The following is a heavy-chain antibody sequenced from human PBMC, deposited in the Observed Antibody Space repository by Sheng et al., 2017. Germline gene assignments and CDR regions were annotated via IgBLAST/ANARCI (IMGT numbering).Heavy chain of an antibody. Sequence: EVQLVESGGGLVQPGGSLRLSCVASGFSFSSYEMSWVRQAPGKGLEWVSYISSSGSTIYYPDSVKGRFTISRDNAKNSLYLQMNSLRADDTAVYYCARRTTLGXFDYWGQGTLVTVSS. CDR1: GFSFSSYE. V-gene: IGHV3-48*03. D-gene: IGHD7-27*01. CDR2: ISSSGSTI. CDR3: ARRTTLGXFDY. J-gene: IGHJ4*02.